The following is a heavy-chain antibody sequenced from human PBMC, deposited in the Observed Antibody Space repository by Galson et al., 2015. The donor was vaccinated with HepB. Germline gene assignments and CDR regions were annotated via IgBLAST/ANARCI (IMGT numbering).Heavy chain of an antibody. CDR1: GFTVSSNY. CDR2: IYSGGST. Sequence: SLRLSCAASGFTVSSNYMSWVRQAPGKGLEWVSVIYSGGSTYYADSVKGRFTISRDNSKNTLYLQMNSLRAEDTAVYYCARDVGGSYYFDYWGQGTLVTVSS. CDR3: ARDVGGSYYFDY. J-gene: IGHJ4*02. V-gene: IGHV3-66*01. D-gene: IGHD1-26*01.